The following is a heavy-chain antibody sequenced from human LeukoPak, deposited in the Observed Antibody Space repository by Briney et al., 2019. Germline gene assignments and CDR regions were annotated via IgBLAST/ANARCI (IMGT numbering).Heavy chain of an antibody. CDR1: GGTFSSYA. J-gene: IGHJ4*02. D-gene: IGHD6-6*01. CDR2: IIPIFGTA. Sequence: SVKVSCKASGGTFSSYAISWVRQAPGQGLEWMGRIIPIFGTANYAQKFQGRVTITTDESTSTAFMELSSLRSEDTAVYYCARENHYSSSSAETDYWGQGTLVTVSS. V-gene: IGHV1-69*05. CDR3: ARENHYSSSSAETDY.